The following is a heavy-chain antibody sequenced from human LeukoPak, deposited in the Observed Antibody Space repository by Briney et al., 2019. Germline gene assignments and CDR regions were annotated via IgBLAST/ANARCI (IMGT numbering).Heavy chain of an antibody. D-gene: IGHD3-22*01. CDR3: ARIMLPSWYYGSSGPPDDAFDI. J-gene: IGHJ3*02. CDR1: GGSISSGGYY. Sequence: PSETLSLTCTVSGGSISSGGYYWSWIRQHPGKGLEWIGYIYYSGSTYYNPSLKSRVTISVDTSKNQFSLKLSSVTAADTAVYYCARIMLPSWYYGSSGPPDDAFDIWGQGTMVTVSS. CDR2: IYYSGST. V-gene: IGHV4-31*03.